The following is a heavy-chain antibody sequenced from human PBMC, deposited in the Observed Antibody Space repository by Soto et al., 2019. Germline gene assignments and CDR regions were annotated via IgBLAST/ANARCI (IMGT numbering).Heavy chain of an antibody. D-gene: IGHD6-19*01. CDR2: IYYSGST. CDR1: GGSISSCY. Sequence: SETLSLTCTVSGGSISSCYWSWVRQPPGKRLEWIGYIYYSGSTNYNPSLKSRVTISVDTSKNQFSLKLSSVTAADTAVYYCARGHDRGSSGWYGDYYYRMDVWGRGTTVTVSS. J-gene: IGHJ6*02. V-gene: IGHV4-59*01. CDR3: ARGHDRGSSGWYGDYYYRMDV.